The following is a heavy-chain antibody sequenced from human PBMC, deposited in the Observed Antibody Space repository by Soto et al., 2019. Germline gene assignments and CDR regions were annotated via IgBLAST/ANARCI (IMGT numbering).Heavy chain of an antibody. CDR2: IYWDDDK. V-gene: IGHV2-5*02. CDR3: AHRSQLSLHFDY. J-gene: IGHJ4*02. Sequence: GSGPTLVNPTQTLTLTCSFSGFSLNTGGVGVGWIRQPPGKALEWLALIYWDDDKRYSASLRSRLTITKDTSKNQVVLTMTNMDPVDTATYYCAHRSQLSLHFDYWGQGTLVTVSS. D-gene: IGHD3-10*01. CDR1: GFSLNTGGVG.